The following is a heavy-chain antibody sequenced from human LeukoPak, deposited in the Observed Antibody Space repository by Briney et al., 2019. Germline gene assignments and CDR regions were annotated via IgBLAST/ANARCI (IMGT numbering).Heavy chain of an antibody. CDR3: ARVWVHCSGGSCYSVVASPFDY. CDR2: ISAYNGNT. D-gene: IGHD2-15*01. J-gene: IGHJ4*02. CDR1: GYTFTSYG. V-gene: IGHV1-18*01. Sequence: GASVKVSCKASGYTFTSYGISWVRQAPGQGLEWMGWISAYNGNTNYAQKLQGRVTMTTDTSTSTAYMELRSLRSDDTAVYYCARVWVHCSGGSCYSVVASPFDYWGQGTLVTVSS.